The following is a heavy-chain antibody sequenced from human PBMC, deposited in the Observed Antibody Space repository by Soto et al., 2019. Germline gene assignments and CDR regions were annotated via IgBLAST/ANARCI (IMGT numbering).Heavy chain of an antibody. CDR1: GFTFSSYG. V-gene: IGHV3-30*18. Sequence: RLSCAASGFTFSSYGMHWVRQAPGKGLEWVAVISYDGSNKYYADSVKGRFTISRDNSKNTLYLQMKSLRAEDTAVYYCAKGEDIVVVVAASFRANYYGMDVWGQGTTVTVSS. J-gene: IGHJ6*02. CDR3: AKGEDIVVVVAASFRANYYGMDV. CDR2: ISYDGSNK. D-gene: IGHD2-15*01.